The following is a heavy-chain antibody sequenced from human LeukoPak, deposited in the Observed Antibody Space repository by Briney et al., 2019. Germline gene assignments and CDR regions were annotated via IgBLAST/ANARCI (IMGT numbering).Heavy chain of an antibody. D-gene: IGHD3-22*01. Sequence: KPGGSLRLSCAASGFTFSNAWMSWVRQAPGKGLEWVGRIKSKTDGGTTDYAAPVKGRFTISRDDSKNTLYLQMNSLKTEDTAVYYCTVESGYYDAFDIWGQGTMVTVSS. CDR1: GFTFSNAW. J-gene: IGHJ3*02. CDR3: TVESGYYDAFDI. CDR2: IKSKTDGGTT. V-gene: IGHV3-15*01.